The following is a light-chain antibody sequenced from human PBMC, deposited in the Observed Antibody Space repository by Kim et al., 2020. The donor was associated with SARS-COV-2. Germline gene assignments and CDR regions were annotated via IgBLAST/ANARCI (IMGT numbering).Light chain of an antibody. Sequence: GQSVTSSCTGSSSDVGGYNYVSWYQQHPGKAPKLMIYEVSERPSGVPDRFSGSKSGNTASLTVSGLQAEDEADYYCSSYAGSNIVLFGGGTQLTVL. J-gene: IGLJ2*01. V-gene: IGLV2-8*01. CDR2: EVS. CDR1: SSDVGGYNY. CDR3: SSYAGSNIVL.